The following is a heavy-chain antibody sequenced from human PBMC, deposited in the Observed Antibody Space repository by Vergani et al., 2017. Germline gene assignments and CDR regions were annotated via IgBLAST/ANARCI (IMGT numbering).Heavy chain of an antibody. CDR3: ARLARVVVPAARPLDL. D-gene: IGHD2-2*01. CDR1: GYTFSDHH. Sequence: QVQLVQSGAEVKKPGASVKVTCKASGYTFSDHHLHWVRQAPGHGLEWVGWININSGATKLAQKFQGRVTMGTDTSISTGYMELSSLRSDDTAVYYCARLARVVVPAARPLDLWGQGTPITVSS. V-gene: IGHV1-2*02. J-gene: IGHJ4*02. CDR2: ININSGAT.